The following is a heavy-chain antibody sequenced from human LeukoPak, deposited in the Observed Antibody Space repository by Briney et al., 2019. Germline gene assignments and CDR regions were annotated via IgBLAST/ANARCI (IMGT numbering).Heavy chain of an antibody. Sequence: SETLSLTCTGSGGSISSYYWTWIRQPPGKALEWIGYIYYSGRNSYNPSLKSRVTMSVDTSKNQFSLKLSSVTAADTAVYYCARDGNPWNLDVWGRGTLVTVSS. CDR2: IYYSGRN. J-gene: IGHJ2*01. D-gene: IGHD1-14*01. V-gene: IGHV4-59*01. CDR3: ARDGNPWNLDV. CDR1: GGSISSYY.